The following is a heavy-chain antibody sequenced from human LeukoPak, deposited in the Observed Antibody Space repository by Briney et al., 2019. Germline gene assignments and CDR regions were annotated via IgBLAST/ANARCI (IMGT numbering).Heavy chain of an antibody. CDR3: ARAPRYSSSWYESYYFDY. Sequence: SETLSLTCTVSGGSISSGGYYWSWIRQHPGMGLEWIGYIYYSGSTYYNPSLKSRVTISVDTSKNQFSLKLSSVTAADTAVYYCARAPRYSSSWYESYYFDYWGQGTLVTVSS. CDR1: GGSISSGGYY. J-gene: IGHJ4*02. D-gene: IGHD6-13*01. V-gene: IGHV4-31*03. CDR2: IYYSGST.